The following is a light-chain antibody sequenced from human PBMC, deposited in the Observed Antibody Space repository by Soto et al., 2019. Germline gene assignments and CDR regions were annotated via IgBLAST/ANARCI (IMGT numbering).Light chain of an antibody. CDR2: KVS. CDR3: MQGTHWPYT. CDR1: ERLVDRDGNPH. V-gene: IGKV2-30*01. J-gene: IGKJ3*01. Sequence: GVLTRCPLSLPVTLGPSASISCRSSERLVDRDGNPHWSWFHQRPGQAPRRLSYKVSNRDSGVPDRLSGSGSGTDFTLKSSRMEAGDVGVYYCMQGTHWPYTCGPDTRWIA.